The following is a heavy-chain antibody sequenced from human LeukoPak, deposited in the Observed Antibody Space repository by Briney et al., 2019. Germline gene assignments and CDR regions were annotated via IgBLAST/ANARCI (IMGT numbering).Heavy chain of an antibody. V-gene: IGHV3-48*03. CDR2: ISGSGGST. CDR1: GFTFSSYE. Sequence: GGSLRLSCAASGFTFSSYEMNWVRQAPGKGLEWVSAISGSGGSTYYADSVKGRFTISRDDAKNSLYLQMDSLRAEDTAVYYCARRFDHWGQGTLVTVSS. CDR3: ARRFDH. J-gene: IGHJ4*02.